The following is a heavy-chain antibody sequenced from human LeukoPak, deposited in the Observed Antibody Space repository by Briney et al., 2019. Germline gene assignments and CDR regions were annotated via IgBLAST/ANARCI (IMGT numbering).Heavy chain of an antibody. D-gene: IGHD2-15*01. CDR1: GFTLRTYG. V-gene: IGHV3-30*02. Sequence: GGSLRLSCAASGFTLRTYGMHWVRQAPGKGLEWVAFIRNDESNKYYADSVKGRFTISRDNSKNTLYLQMNSLRAEDTAVYFCAKVIGGSSAWYARGFDYWGQGTLVTVS. J-gene: IGHJ4*02. CDR3: AKVIGGSSAWYARGFDY. CDR2: IRNDESNK.